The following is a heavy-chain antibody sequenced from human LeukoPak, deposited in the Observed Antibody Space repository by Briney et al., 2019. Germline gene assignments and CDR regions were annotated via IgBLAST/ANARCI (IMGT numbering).Heavy chain of an antibody. Sequence: SETLSLTCAVYGGSFSGYYWSWIRQPPGKGLEWIGEINHSGSTNYNPSLKSRVTISVDTSKNQFSLKLSSVTAADTAVYYCAREDYDSSGYDIWGQGTMVTVSS. CDR3: AREDYDSSGYDI. D-gene: IGHD3-22*01. V-gene: IGHV4-34*01. CDR2: INHSGST. J-gene: IGHJ3*02. CDR1: GGSFSGYY.